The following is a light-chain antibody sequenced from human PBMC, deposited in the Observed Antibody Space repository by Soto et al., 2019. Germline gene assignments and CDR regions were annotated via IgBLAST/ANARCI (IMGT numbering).Light chain of an antibody. V-gene: IGLV2-14*03. J-gene: IGLJ1*01. CDR1: SSDVGGYNY. CDR2: DVS. Sequence: QSVLTQPASVSGSPGQSITISCTGSSSDVGGYNYVSWYQQHPGKAPKLMIYDVSNRPSGVSNRFSGSKSGNTASLTISGLQAEDEADYHCRSYTSSNMGVFGTGTKVTVL. CDR3: RSYTSSNMGV.